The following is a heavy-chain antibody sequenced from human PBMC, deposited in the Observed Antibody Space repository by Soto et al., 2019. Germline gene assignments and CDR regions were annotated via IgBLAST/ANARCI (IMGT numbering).Heavy chain of an antibody. Sequence: EVQLLESGGGLVQPGGSLRLSCAASGFTFSSYAMSWVRQAPGKGLEWVSAISGSGGSTYYADSVKGRFTISRDNSKNTLYLQMNSLRAEDTAVYYCARFQLVVVPAAPPGDYWGQGTLVTVSS. V-gene: IGHV3-23*01. J-gene: IGHJ4*02. D-gene: IGHD2-2*01. CDR3: ARFQLVVVPAAPPGDY. CDR2: ISGSGGST. CDR1: GFTFSSYA.